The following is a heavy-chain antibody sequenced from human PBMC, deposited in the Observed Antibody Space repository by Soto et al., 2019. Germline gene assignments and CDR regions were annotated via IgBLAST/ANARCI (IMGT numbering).Heavy chain of an antibody. V-gene: IGHV4-59*01. CDR3: ERRYGAYFDY. J-gene: IGHJ4*02. CDR2: IYYSGST. Sequence: SETLSLTCTVSGGSISSYYWSWIRQPPGKGLEWIGYIYYSGSTNYNPSLKSRVTISVDTSKNQFSLKLSSVTAADTAVYYCERRYGAYFDYWGQRTRVTVS. CDR1: GGSISSYY. D-gene: IGHD4-17*01.